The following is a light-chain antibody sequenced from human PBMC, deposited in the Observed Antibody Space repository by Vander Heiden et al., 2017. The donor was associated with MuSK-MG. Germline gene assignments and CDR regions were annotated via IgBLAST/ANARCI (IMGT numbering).Light chain of an antibody. V-gene: IGKV1-5*03. Sequence: DIQMTQSPSTLSASVGDRVTITCRASQSISSWLARYQQKPGIAPKLLIYKASSLVSGVPSRLSGSGSGTAFTLTISSLQPDDFATYYCHGENSYWYTFGQGTKLEIK. CDR3: HGENSYWYT. CDR1: QSISSW. J-gene: IGKJ2*01. CDR2: KAS.